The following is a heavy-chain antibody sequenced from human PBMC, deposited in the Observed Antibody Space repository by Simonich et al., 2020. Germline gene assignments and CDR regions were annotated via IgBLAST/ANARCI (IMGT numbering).Heavy chain of an antibody. J-gene: IGHJ3*02. CDR1: GYTFTGYY. Sequence: QVQLVQSGAEVKKPGASVKVSCKASGYTFTGYYMHWVRQAPGQGLEGMGVKNPNMGGQNYAQKFQGRVTMNRDTSISTAYMELSRLRSDDTAVYYCARGPRWTGDDAFDIWGQGTMVTVSS. V-gene: IGHV1-2*02. CDR3: ARGPRWTGDDAFDI. D-gene: IGHD7-27*01. CDR2: KNPNMGGQ.